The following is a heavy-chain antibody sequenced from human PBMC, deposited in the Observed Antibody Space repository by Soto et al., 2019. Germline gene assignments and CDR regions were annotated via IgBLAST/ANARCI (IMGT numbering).Heavy chain of an antibody. CDR3: ARGTAGAAPAGLDY. CDR2: IFFTGST. D-gene: IGHD6-13*01. J-gene: IGHJ4*02. V-gene: IGHV4-31*03. Sequence: QVQLQESGPGLVKPSQTLSLTCTVSGASVSSGGVFWTWIRQHPGKGLEWIGFIFFTGSTFYNTYLKSRPSIALDTSKNLFSLTLSSVTAADTAIYYCARGTAGAAPAGLDYWGKGTLVTVSS. CDR1: GASVSSGGVF.